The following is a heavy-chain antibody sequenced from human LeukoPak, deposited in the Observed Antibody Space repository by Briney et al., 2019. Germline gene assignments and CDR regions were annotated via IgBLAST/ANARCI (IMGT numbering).Heavy chain of an antibody. V-gene: IGHV3-30*03. Sequence: GRSLRLSCAASGFTFSSYGMHWVRQAPGKGLEWVAVISYDGSNKYYADSVKGRFTISRDNSKNTLYLQMNSLRAEDTAVYYCVRDGVVGATARTYYFDYWGQGALVTVSS. J-gene: IGHJ4*02. CDR1: GFTFSSYG. CDR2: ISYDGSNK. CDR3: VRDGVVGATARTYYFDY. D-gene: IGHD1-26*01.